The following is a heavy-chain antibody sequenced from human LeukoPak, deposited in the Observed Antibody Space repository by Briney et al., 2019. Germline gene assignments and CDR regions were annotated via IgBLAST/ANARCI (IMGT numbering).Heavy chain of an antibody. CDR1: GYTFTGYY. CDR2: INPNSGGT. CDR3: ARDPHYYGSGSYYVNAFDI. Sequence: ASVKVSCKASGYTFTGYYMHWVRQAPGQGLEWMGWINPNSGGTNYAQKVQGWVTMTRDTSISTAYMELSRLRSDDTAVYYCARDPHYYGSGSYYVNAFDIWGQGTMVTVSS. D-gene: IGHD3-10*01. J-gene: IGHJ3*02. V-gene: IGHV1-2*04.